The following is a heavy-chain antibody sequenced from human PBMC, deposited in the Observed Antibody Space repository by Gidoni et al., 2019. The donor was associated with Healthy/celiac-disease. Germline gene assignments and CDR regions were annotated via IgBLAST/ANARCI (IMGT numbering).Heavy chain of an antibody. V-gene: IGHV3-33*01. J-gene: IGHJ4*02. D-gene: IGHD6-19*01. CDR2: IWYDGSNK. CDR3: ARDRRYSSGRRDRSAFDY. Sequence: QVQLVESGGGVVQPGRSLRLSCAASGFTFSSYGMHWVRQAPGKGLEWVAVIWYDGSNKYYADSVKGRFTISRDNSKNTLYLQMNSLRAEDTAVYYCARDRRYSSGRRDRSAFDYWGQGTLVTVSS. CDR1: GFTFSSYG.